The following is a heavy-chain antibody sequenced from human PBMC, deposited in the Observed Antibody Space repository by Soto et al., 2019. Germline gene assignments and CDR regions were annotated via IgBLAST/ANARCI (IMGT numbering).Heavy chain of an antibody. CDR3: ARENNDSSGYDFDY. Sequence: VKVSCKASGYTFTSYGISWVRQAPGQGLEWMGWISAYNGNTNYAQKLQGRVTMTTDTSTSTAYMELRSLRSDDTAVYYCARENNDSSGYDFDYWGQGTLVTVSS. D-gene: IGHD3-22*01. V-gene: IGHV1-18*01. CDR1: GYTFTSYG. J-gene: IGHJ4*02. CDR2: ISAYNGNT.